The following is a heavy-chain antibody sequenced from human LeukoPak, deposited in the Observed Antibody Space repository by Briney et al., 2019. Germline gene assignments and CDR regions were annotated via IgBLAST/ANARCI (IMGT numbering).Heavy chain of an antibody. Sequence: GGSLRLSCAASGFTFSDYYMSWIRQAPGKGVEWVSYISSSCSTIYYADSVKCRLTISRDNAKNSLYLQMNSLRAEDTAVYYCASGITMVREIDYWGQGTLVTVSS. D-gene: IGHD3-10*01. CDR1: GFTFSDYY. J-gene: IGHJ4*02. CDR2: ISSSCSTI. CDR3: ASGITMVREIDY. V-gene: IGHV3-11*04.